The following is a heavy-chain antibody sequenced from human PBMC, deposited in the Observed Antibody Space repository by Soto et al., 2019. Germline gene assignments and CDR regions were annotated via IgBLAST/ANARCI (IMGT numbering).Heavy chain of an antibody. D-gene: IGHD2-15*01. CDR1: GGSISSYY. J-gene: IGHJ6*02. V-gene: IGHV4-4*07. CDR3: ARDGGYCSGGSCYFVSYYYYGMDV. CDR2: IYTSGST. Sequence: QVQLQESGPGLVKPSETLSLTCTVSGGSISSYYWSWIRQPAGKGLEWIGRIYTSGSTNYNPSLKSRVTMSVDTSKTQFSLKLSSVTAADTAVYYCARDGGYCSGGSCYFVSYYYYGMDVWGQGTTVTVSS.